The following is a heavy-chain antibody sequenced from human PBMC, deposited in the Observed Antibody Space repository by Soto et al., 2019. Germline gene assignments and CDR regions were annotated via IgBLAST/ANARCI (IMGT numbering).Heavy chain of an antibody. V-gene: IGHV4-59*01. Sequence: PSETLSLTCTVSGGSISSDYWSWIRQPPGKGLEWIGYIYYSGSTNYNPSLKSRVTISADTSKNQFSLKLSSVTAADTAVYYCARGGVGTTYFDYWGQGILVTVSS. D-gene: IGHD5-12*01. CDR2: IYYSGST. CDR1: GGSISSDY. CDR3: ARGGVGTTYFDY. J-gene: IGHJ4*02.